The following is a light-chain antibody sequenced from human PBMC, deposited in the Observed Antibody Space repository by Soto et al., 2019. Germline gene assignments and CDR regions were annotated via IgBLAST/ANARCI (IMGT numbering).Light chain of an antibody. CDR2: EVT. CDR1: SSDVGSYDL. J-gene: IGLJ1*01. Sequence: QSALTQPASVSGSPGQSIPISCTGTSSDVGSYDLVSWYQQHPGKAPRLMIYEVTKRPSGVSNRFSGSKSGNTASLTISGLQAEYEADYYCYSYAGGSTPYVFGTGTKLTVL. CDR3: YSYAGGSTPYV. V-gene: IGLV2-23*02.